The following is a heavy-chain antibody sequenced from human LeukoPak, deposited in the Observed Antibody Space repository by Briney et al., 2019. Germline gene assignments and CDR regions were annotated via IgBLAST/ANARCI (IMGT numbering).Heavy chain of an antibody. D-gene: IGHD4-23*01. CDR2: VKQDGSVK. V-gene: IGHV3-7*01. CDR3: ARDRDDGGFEY. J-gene: IGHJ4*02. CDR1: GFTFSNYW. Sequence: GGSLRLSCAASGFTFSNYWMSWVRQAPAKGLEWVANVKQDGSVKQYMDSMKGRITISRDNAKNSLYLQMNSLRAEDTAVYYCARDRDDGGFEYWGQGTLVTVSS.